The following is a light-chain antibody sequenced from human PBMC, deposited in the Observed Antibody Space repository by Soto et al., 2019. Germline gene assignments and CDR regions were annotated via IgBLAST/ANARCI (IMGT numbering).Light chain of an antibody. V-gene: IGKV2-30*01. Sequence: DVVMTQSPLSLSVTLGQPASISCRSSQSLVYSDGYSFLIWLQQRPGQSPRRLIYKVSNRDSVVPDRFSDIGSGNDFTLKISRVEAEDVGVYYCVQNTHWPPSIGQGTRLEIK. CDR3: VQNTHWPPS. CDR2: KVS. J-gene: IGKJ5*01. CDR1: QSLVYSDGYSF.